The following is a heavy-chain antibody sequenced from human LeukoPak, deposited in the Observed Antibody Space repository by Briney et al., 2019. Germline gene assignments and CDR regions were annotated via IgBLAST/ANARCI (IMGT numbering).Heavy chain of an antibody. CDR3: ARDPGYYGSGTRGAFDI. CDR2: IYSRGNT. CDR1: GGSFSGYY. Sequence: SETLSLTCAVYGGSFSGYYWSWIRQPAGKGLEWIGHIYSRGNTNYDPSLKSRVTMSVDTSKSQFSLKLSSVTAADTAMYYCARDPGYYGSGTRGAFDIWGQGTMVTVSS. D-gene: IGHD3-10*01. V-gene: IGHV4-4*07. J-gene: IGHJ3*02.